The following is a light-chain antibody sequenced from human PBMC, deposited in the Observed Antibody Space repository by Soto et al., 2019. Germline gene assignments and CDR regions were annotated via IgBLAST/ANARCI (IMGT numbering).Light chain of an antibody. CDR3: AAWDDSLNGYYV. J-gene: IGLJ1*01. Sequence: QSVLTQPPSASGTPGQGVSISCSGSSSNIGSNTVNWYQQLPGTAPKLVIYSNNQRPSGVPDRFSGSKSGTSASLAISGLQSEDEADYYCAAWDDSLNGYYVFGTGTKVTVL. CDR1: SSNIGSNT. CDR2: SNN. V-gene: IGLV1-44*01.